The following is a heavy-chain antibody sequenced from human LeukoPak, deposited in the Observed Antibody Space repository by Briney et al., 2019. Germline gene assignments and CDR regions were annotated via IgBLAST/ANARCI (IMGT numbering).Heavy chain of an antibody. V-gene: IGHV4-39*01. CDR2: IYYSGST. CDR3: ARHFLYDFWSGYPEVFDY. D-gene: IGHD3-3*01. J-gene: IGHJ4*02. CDR1: GGSISSSSYY. Sequence: SETLSLTCTVSGGSISSSSYYWGWIRQPPRKGLEWIGSIYYSGSTYYNPSLKSRVTISVDTSKNQFSLKLSSVTAADTAVYYCARHFLYDFWSGYPEVFDYWGQGTLVTVSS.